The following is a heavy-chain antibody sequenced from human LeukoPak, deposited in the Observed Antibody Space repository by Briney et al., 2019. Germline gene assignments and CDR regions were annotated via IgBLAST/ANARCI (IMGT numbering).Heavy chain of an antibody. D-gene: IGHD6-19*01. CDR1: GDSVSSNSAA. CDR2: TYYRSKWYN. V-gene: IGHV6-1*01. Sequence: SQTFSLTCAISGDSVSSNSAAWNWIRQSPSRGLEWLGRTYYRSKWYNDYAVSVKSRITINPDTSKNQFSLQLNSVTPEDTAVYYCAREIVKQWLVRKAQIDIWGQGTMVTVSS. CDR3: AREIVKQWLVRKAQIDI. J-gene: IGHJ3*02.